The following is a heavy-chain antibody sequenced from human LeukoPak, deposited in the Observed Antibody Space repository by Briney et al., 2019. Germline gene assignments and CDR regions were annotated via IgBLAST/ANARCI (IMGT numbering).Heavy chain of an antibody. Sequence: GGSLRLSCAASGFTFSNYGMHWVRQAPGKGLEWVAFIQYDGSNKYYADSVKGRFTISRDNSKNTLYLQMNSLRAEDTAVYYCAKDRAPAASYYYYYYMDVWGKGTTVTVSS. CDR1: GFTFSNYG. J-gene: IGHJ6*03. CDR2: IQYDGSNK. V-gene: IGHV3-30*02. CDR3: AKDRAPAASYYYYYYMDV. D-gene: IGHD2-2*01.